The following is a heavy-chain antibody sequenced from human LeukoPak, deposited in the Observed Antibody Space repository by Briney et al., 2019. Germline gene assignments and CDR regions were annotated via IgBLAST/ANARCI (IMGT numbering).Heavy chain of an antibody. CDR3: ARESGNGYSSGWYPYYYYGMDV. J-gene: IGHJ6*02. D-gene: IGHD6-19*01. CDR1: GFTFSSYA. CDR2: ISYDGSNK. V-gene: IGHV3-30-3*01. Sequence: GGSLRLSCAASGFTFSSYAMHWVRQAPGKGLEWVAVISYDGSNKYYAGSVKGRFTISRDNSKNTLYLQMNSLRAEDTAAYYCARESGNGYSSGWYPYYYYGMDVWGQGTTVTVSS.